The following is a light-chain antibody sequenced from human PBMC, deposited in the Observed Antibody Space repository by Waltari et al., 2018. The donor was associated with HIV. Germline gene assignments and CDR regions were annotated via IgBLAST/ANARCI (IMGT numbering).Light chain of an antibody. J-gene: IGLJ2*01. Sequence: QSALTQPASVSGSPGQSITISCTGTSSDVGGYNYVSWYQQHPGKAPKLLISEVSNRPSGISNRFSGSKSGNTASLTISGLQTEDEADYYCSSYTTSTTPVLFGGGTK. V-gene: IGLV2-14*01. CDR3: SSYTTSTTPVL. CDR1: SSDVGGYNY. CDR2: EVS.